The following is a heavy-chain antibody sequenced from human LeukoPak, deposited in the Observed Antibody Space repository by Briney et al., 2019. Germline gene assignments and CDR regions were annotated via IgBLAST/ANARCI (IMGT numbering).Heavy chain of an antibody. D-gene: IGHD7-27*01. CDR1: GFTFTTYW. V-gene: IGHV3-7*01. Sequence: GGSLRLSCAASGFTFTTYWMTWVRQAPGKGLEWVANIKQDGSDKYYVDSVKGRFTISRDNAKNSLYLQMNSLRAKDTAVYYCARDYTGGWNDYWGQGTLVIVSS. CDR2: IKQDGSDK. CDR3: ARDYTGGWNDY. J-gene: IGHJ4*02.